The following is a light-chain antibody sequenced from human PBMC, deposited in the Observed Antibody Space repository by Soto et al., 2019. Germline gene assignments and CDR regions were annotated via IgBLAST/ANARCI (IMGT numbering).Light chain of an antibody. CDR2: DAS. J-gene: IGKJ5*01. V-gene: IGKV3-20*01. Sequence: EIVLTQSPGPLSLSPGERATLSCRASQSVSSSYLAWYQQKPGQAPRLLIYDASSRATGISGRFSGSGSGTDFTLTISRLEPEDFAVYYCQQYGSSPITFGQGIRLEIK. CDR3: QQYGSSPIT. CDR1: QSVSSSY.